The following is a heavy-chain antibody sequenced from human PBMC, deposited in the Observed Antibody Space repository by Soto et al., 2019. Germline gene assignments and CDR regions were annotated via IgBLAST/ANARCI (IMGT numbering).Heavy chain of an antibody. CDR1: GFTFSSYA. V-gene: IGHV3-23*01. J-gene: IGHJ6*03. CDR3: AKRGLGDHYYYYYMDV. D-gene: IGHD3-10*01. CDR2: ISGSGGST. Sequence: GGSLRLSCAASGFTFSSYAMSWVRQAPGKGLEWVSAISGSGGSTYYADSVKGRFTISRDNSKNTLYLQMNSLRAEDTAVYYCAKRGLGDHYYYYYMDVWGKGTTVTVSS.